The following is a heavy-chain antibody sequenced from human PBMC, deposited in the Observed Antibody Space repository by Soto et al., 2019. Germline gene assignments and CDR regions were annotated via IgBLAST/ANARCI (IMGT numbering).Heavy chain of an antibody. CDR2: IRYDGSGQ. CDR1: GFTFSNHG. V-gene: IGHV3-33*03. CDR3: AKDVMSRKYCGHSLYV. J-gene: IGHJ6*02. Sequence: QVQLVESGGGLVQPGRSLRLSCVGSGFTFSNHGMHWVREAPGKGLEWVGDIRYDGSGQRYAGFVQGRFTISRDNSKNTLYIQIVRLRGADTAVYYSAKDVMSRKYCGHSLYVWCQRTTVTVSS. D-gene: IGHD2-15*01.